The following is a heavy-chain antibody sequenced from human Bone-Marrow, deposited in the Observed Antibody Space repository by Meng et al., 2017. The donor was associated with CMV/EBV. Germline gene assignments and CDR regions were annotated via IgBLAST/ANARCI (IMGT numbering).Heavy chain of an antibody. J-gene: IGHJ5*02. CDR2: IYSDGNK. D-gene: IGHD3-10*01. CDR3: AHRRSPSGGDWFDP. Sequence: SGPTLVQPTQTLTLTCIFSGFSLTPSGVGVGWFRQPPGAALEWVAMIYSDGNKFFNPSLQNRLTITKDTSKNQVVLTMTNMGPVDTATYFCAHRRSPSGGDWFDPWGQGTLVTVSS. CDR1: GFSLTPSGVG. V-gene: IGHV2-5*02.